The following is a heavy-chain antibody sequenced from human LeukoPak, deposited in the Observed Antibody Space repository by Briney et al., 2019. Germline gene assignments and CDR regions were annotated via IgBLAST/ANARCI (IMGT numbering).Heavy chain of an antibody. CDR2: IYYSGNT. CDR3: ARDRIAVSDPPNWFDP. V-gene: IGHV4-39*07. J-gene: IGHJ5*02. CDR1: GGSIRSTTYY. Sequence: SETLSLTCSVSGGSIRSTTYYWGWIRQPPGKGLEWIGSIYYSGNTYYSPSLMSRVTISVDTSKNQFSLNLSSVTAADTAVYFCARDRIAVSDPPNWFDPWGQGTLVTVSS. D-gene: IGHD6-19*01.